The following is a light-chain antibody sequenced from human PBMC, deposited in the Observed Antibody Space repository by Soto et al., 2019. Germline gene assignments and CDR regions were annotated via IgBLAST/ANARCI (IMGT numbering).Light chain of an antibody. V-gene: IGKV1-39*01. J-gene: IGKJ5*01. CDR1: QDIRKY. CDR2: DAS. Sequence: DIQLTQSPSFLSASVGDRVTITCQATQDIRKYLNWYQQKPGKAPKLLIYDASSLETGVPSRFSGSGSGTDFTLTISSLQPEDFATYYCQQSYSTPPTFGQGTRLEIK. CDR3: QQSYSTPPT.